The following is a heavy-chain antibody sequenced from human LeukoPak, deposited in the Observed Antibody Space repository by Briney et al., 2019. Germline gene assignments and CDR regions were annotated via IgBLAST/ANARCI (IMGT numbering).Heavy chain of an antibody. CDR2: INPNSAGT. Sequence: ASVKVSCKASGYTFNAYYMHWVRQAPGQRPEWVGWINPNSAGTNYAQKFQGRVTVTRDTSISTTSVELSGLRSDDAAVYYCARGLGDFDGDGHTNPFDYWGQGTLVTVSS. J-gene: IGHJ4*02. CDR3: ARGLGDFDGDGHTNPFDY. CDR1: GYTFNAYY. V-gene: IGHV1-2*02. D-gene: IGHD2-21*01.